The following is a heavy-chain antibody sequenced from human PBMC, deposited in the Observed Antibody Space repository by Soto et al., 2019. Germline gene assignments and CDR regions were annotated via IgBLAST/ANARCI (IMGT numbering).Heavy chain of an antibody. Sequence: EVQVLESGGGLAQPGRSLRLSCAVSGLSFSSYAMTWVRQSPGQGLEWVSSISRSGNSTYSADSVRGRFTIPRDNYKNTLYLQMKSLGAEDPDVYYCAKDAKILDWLPTSYYFDFWGQGTLVTVSS. CDR1: GLSFSSYA. CDR2: ISRSGNST. V-gene: IGHV3-23*01. CDR3: AKDAKILDWLPTSYYFDF. J-gene: IGHJ4*02. D-gene: IGHD3-9*01.